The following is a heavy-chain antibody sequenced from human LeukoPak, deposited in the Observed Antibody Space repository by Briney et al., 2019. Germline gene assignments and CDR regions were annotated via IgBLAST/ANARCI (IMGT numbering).Heavy chain of an antibody. CDR1: GFTFSSHW. D-gene: IGHD6-19*01. CDR2: IYDDDSRI. Sequence: GGSLRLSCEASGFTFSSHWMHWVRQAPGKGLVWVSRIYDDDSRINYADSLKCRLNISRANAKNTLYLDLHSPRAEDTAVYYCARGHISGYYTDYWGQGNLVTVSS. V-gene: IGHV3-74*01. CDR3: ARGHISGYYTDY. J-gene: IGHJ4*02.